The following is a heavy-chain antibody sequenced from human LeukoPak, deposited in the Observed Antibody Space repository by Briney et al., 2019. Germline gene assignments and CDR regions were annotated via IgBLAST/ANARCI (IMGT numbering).Heavy chain of an antibody. CDR2: INHSGST. D-gene: IGHD2-2*02. Sequence: SSETLSLTCTLSGYSISSGYYWSWIRQPPGKGLERIGEINHSGSTNYHPSLTSRVTISVDTCKNQFSLKMRSVTAADTAVYYCARGREGYCSSTSCYTPFDIWGQGTMVTVSS. CDR3: ARGREGYCSSTSCYTPFDI. V-gene: IGHV4-38-2*02. CDR1: GYSISSGYY. J-gene: IGHJ3*02.